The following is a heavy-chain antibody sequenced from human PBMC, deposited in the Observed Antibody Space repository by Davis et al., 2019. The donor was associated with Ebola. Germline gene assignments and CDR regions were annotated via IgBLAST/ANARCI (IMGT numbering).Heavy chain of an antibody. CDR1: GGSFSGYY. CDR3: ARGPSTKGFDY. D-gene: IGHD2-2*01. J-gene: IGHJ4*02. Sequence: MPSEPLSLTCAVYGGSFSGYYWSWTRQLPGKGPGWIGEINHSGSTNYNPSLKSRVTISVDTSKNQFSLKLSSVTAADTAVYYCARGPSTKGFDYWGQGTLVTVSS. CDR2: INHSGST. V-gene: IGHV4-34*01.